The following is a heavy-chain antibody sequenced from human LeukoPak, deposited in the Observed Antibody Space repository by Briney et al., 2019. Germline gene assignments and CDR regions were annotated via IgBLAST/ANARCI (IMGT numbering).Heavy chain of an antibody. V-gene: IGHV1-69*04. D-gene: IGHD5-18*01. CDR3: ARDGLDGYSYGSLDY. CDR1: GGTFSSYT. J-gene: IGHJ4*02. CDR2: IIPILGIA. Sequence: SVKVSCKASGGTFSSYTIIWVRQAPGQGLEGVGRIIPILGIANYAQKFRGRGTITTDKATSTAYMELSSLRSEDTAVYYCARDGLDGYSYGSLDYWGQGTLVTVSS.